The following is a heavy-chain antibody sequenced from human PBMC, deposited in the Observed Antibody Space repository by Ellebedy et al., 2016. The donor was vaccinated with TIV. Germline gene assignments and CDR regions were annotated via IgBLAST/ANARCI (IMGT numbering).Heavy chain of an antibody. CDR1: GFTVSSNY. CDR2: IYSGGNT. Sequence: GESLKISCAASGFTVSSNYMSWIRQAPGKGLEWVSLIYSGGNTYYADSVRGRFTISRDNSNNVLFLQMDRLRAGDTALYYCARDRGTSGFYYWGRGTRVTVSS. CDR3: ARDRGTSGFYY. V-gene: IGHV3-53*01. D-gene: IGHD2-2*01. J-gene: IGHJ4*02.